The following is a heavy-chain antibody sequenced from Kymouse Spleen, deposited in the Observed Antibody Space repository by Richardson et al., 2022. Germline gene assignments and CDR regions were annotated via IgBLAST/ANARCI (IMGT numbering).Heavy chain of an antibody. J-gene: IGHJ3*02. Sequence: QVQLQQWGAGLLKPSETLSLTCAVYGGSFSGYYWSWIRQPPGKGLEWIGEINHSGSTNYNPSLKSRVTISVDTSKNQFSLKLSSVTAADTAVYYCARKGYSSGLDAFDIWGQGTMVTVSS. CDR2: INHSGST. D-gene: IGHD6-19*01. CDR1: GGSFSGYY. V-gene: IGHV4-34*01. CDR3: ARKGYSSGLDAFDI.